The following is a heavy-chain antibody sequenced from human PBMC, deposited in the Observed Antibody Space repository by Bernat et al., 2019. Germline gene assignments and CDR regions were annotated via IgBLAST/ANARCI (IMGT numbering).Heavy chain of an antibody. V-gene: IGHV3-48*03. CDR2: ISSSGSTI. CDR3: ARERSGTIFGGVTTLSAFDV. J-gene: IGHJ3*01. D-gene: IGHD3-3*01. CDR1: GFTFSSYE. Sequence: EVQLVESGGGLVQPGGSLRLSCAASGFTFSSYEMTWVRQAPGKGLEWVSFISSSGSTIYYADSVKGRFTISRDNAKNSLYLQMNSLRAEDTAVYYCARERSGTIFGGVTTLSAFDVWGQGTMVTVSS.